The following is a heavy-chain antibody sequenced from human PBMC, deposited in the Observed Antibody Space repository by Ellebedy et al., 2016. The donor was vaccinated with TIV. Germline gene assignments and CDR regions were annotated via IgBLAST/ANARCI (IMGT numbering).Heavy chain of an antibody. V-gene: IGHV3-21*01. J-gene: IGHJ4*02. CDR3: AREKSGHKWNDGFDS. D-gene: IGHD1-1*01. CDR1: GFPFSDYS. CDR2: ISSSGNYR. Sequence: GESLKISCAASGFPFSDYSMNWVRQAPGKGLEWVSSISSSGNYRYHGDSVKGRFTISRDNAKNSLYLQMNSLRAEDTAVYYCAREKSGHKWNDGFDSWGQGTLVTVSS.